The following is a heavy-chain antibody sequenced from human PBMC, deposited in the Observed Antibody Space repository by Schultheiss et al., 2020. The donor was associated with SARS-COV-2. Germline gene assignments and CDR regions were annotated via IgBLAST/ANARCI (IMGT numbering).Heavy chain of an antibody. J-gene: IGHJ4*02. Sequence: ASVKVSCKASGYTFTGYYMHWVRQAPGQGLEWMGWISAYNGNTNYAQKLQGSVTMTTDTSTSTAYMELRSLRSDDTAVYYCARGPIGFDYWGQGTLVTVSS. D-gene: IGHD3-22*01. CDR1: GYTFTGYY. V-gene: IGHV1-18*04. CDR3: ARGPIGFDY. CDR2: ISAYNGNT.